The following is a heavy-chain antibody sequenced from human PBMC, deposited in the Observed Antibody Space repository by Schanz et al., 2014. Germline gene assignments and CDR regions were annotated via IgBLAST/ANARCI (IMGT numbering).Heavy chain of an antibody. CDR3: ARRITGTHHNPYYHGMDV. V-gene: IGHV3-21*04. CDR1: GFIFSTYN. J-gene: IGHJ6*02. Sequence: EVQLFSSFLGLVKPGGSLRLSCAASGFIFSTYNMNWVRQAPGKGLQWVSSISPSSTYIYYADSVRGRFTVSRDNSKNALYLQMNSLRAEDTAVYYCARRITGTHHNPYYHGMDVWGQGTTVTVSS. CDR2: ISPSSTYI. D-gene: IGHD1-20*01.